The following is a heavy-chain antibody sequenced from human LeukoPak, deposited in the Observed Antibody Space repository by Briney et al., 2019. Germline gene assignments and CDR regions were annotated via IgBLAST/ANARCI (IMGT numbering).Heavy chain of an antibody. CDR1: GFTFSDAW. V-gene: IGHV3-23*01. Sequence: GGSLRLSCVASGFTFSDAWVNWVRQAPGKGLEWVSSISGNGGSTYYPDSVRGRFTISRDNSRSTLFLQMNSLRAEDTAVYYCAKDPYYGSGTLYPTFDYWGQGTLVTVSS. CDR3: AKDPYYGSGTLYPTFDY. J-gene: IGHJ4*02. D-gene: IGHD3-10*01. CDR2: ISGNGGST.